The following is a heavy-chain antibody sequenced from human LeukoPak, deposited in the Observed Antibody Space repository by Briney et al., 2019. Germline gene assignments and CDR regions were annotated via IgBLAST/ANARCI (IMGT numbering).Heavy chain of an antibody. Sequence: PSETLSLTCTVSGGSISSYYWSWIRQPAGKGLEWIGRIYTSGSTNYNPSLKSRVTMSVDTSKNQFSLKLSSVTAADTAVYHCARDNSSGWYITSWFDPWGQGTLVTVSS. D-gene: IGHD6-19*01. CDR1: GGSISSYY. J-gene: IGHJ5*02. CDR3: ARDNSSGWYITSWFDP. V-gene: IGHV4-4*07. CDR2: IYTSGST.